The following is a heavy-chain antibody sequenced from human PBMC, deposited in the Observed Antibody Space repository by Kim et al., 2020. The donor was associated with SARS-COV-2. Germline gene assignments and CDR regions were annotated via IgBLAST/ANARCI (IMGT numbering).Heavy chain of an antibody. CDR3: ARDPQKRPYSSSWYYFDY. CDR2: TYYRSKWYN. Sequence: SQTLSLTCAISGDSVSSNSAAWNWIRQSPSRGLEWLGRTYYRSKWYNDYAVSVKSRITINPDTSKNQFSLQLNSVTPEDTAVYYCARDPQKRPYSSSWYYFDYWGQGTLVTVSS. CDR1: GDSVSSNSAA. J-gene: IGHJ4*02. V-gene: IGHV6-1*01. D-gene: IGHD6-13*01.